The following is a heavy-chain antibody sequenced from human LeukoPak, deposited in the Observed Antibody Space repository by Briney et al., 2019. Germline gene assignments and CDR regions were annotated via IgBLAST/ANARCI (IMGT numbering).Heavy chain of an antibody. V-gene: IGHV4-39*01. CDR1: GGSISSTSYY. CDR2: IIYSGNT. Sequence: PSQTLSLTCTASGGSISSTSYYWGWVRQPPGRGLEWIGGIIYSGNTKYNPSLKSRATISVDTTKNQFSLKLTSVTAADTAVYYCARVYGSGSYYNWESSPYFDYWGQGTLVTVSS. J-gene: IGHJ4*02. D-gene: IGHD3-10*01. CDR3: ARVYGSGSYYNWESSPYFDY.